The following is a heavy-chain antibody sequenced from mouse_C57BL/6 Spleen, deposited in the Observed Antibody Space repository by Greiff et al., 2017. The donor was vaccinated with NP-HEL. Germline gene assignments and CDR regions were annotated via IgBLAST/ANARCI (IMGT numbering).Heavy chain of an antibody. J-gene: IGHJ2*01. CDR3: APFITTRFDY. CDR2: IYPGDGDT. D-gene: IGHD1-1*01. V-gene: IGHV1-82*01. Sequence: VQLQQSGPELVKPGASVKISCKASGYAFSSSWMNWVKQRPGKGLEWIGRIYPGDGDTNYNGKFKGKATLTADKSSSTAYMQLSSLTSEDSAVYFCAPFITTRFDYWGQGTTLTVSS. CDR1: GYAFSSSW.